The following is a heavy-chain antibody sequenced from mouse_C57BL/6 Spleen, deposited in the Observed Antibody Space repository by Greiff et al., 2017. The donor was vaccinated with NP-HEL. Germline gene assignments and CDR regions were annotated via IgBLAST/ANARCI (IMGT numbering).Heavy chain of an antibody. Sequence: QVQLQQPGAELVRPGSSVKLSCKASGYTFTSYWMDWVKQRPGQGLEWIGNIYPSDSETHYNQKFKDKATLTVDKSSSTAYMQLSSLTSEDSAVYYCARLPVYYINYLYYAMDYWGQGTSVTVSS. V-gene: IGHV1-61*01. D-gene: IGHD2-5*01. CDR3: ARLPVYYINYLYYAMDY. J-gene: IGHJ4*01. CDR1: GYTFTSYW. CDR2: IYPSDSET.